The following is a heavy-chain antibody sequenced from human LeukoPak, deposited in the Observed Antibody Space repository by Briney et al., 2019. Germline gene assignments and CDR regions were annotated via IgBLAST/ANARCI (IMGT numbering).Heavy chain of an antibody. V-gene: IGHV3-21*01. J-gene: IGHJ4*02. CDR2: ISSSSSYI. D-gene: IGHD3-10*01. CDR3: ARGFYNERIDY. CDR1: GFTFSSYS. Sequence: GGSLRLSCAASGFTFSSYSINWVRQAPGKGLEWVSSISSSSSYIYYADSVKGRFTISRDNAKTSLYLQMNSLRAEDTAVYYCARGFYNERIDYWGQGTLVTVSS.